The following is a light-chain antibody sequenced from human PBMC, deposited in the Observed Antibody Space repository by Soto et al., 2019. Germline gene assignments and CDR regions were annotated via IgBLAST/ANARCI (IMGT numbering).Light chain of an antibody. CDR3: QQYESYPVT. Sequence: DIQMTQSPSTLSASVGDRVTITCRASQSNSRSLAWYQQKPGKAPKILIYKASTLESGVPSRFSGSGSGTELTLTISNLQPDDFATYYCQQYESYPVTFGQGTRL. V-gene: IGKV1-5*03. CDR2: KAS. J-gene: IGKJ5*01. CDR1: QSNSRS.